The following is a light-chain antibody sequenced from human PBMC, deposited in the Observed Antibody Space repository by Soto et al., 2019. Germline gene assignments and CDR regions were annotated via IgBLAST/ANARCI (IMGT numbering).Light chain of an antibody. Sequence: EIVLTQSPGTLSLSPWERATLSCRASQSVSGSYLAWYQQKPGQAPRLLIYDASSRATGIPDRFSGSGSGTDFTLTISRLEPEDFAVYYCQQYASSPRTFGQGTKVDIK. CDR2: DAS. J-gene: IGKJ1*01. CDR3: QQYASSPRT. V-gene: IGKV3-20*01. CDR1: QSVSGSY.